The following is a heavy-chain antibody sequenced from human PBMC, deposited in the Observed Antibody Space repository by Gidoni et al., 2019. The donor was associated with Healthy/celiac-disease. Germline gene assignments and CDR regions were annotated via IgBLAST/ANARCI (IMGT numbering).Heavy chain of an antibody. Sequence: EVQLVESGGGVVRPGGSLRLSCSASGFTFDAYGMGWVRQAPGKGLEWVSGINWNGGSTGYADSVKGRFTISRDNAKNSLYLQMNSLRAEDTALYYCARDMAYGDRVSNDYWGQGTLVTVSS. CDR1: GFTFDAYG. CDR3: ARDMAYGDRVSNDY. D-gene: IGHD4-17*01. V-gene: IGHV3-20*04. J-gene: IGHJ4*02. CDR2: INWNGGST.